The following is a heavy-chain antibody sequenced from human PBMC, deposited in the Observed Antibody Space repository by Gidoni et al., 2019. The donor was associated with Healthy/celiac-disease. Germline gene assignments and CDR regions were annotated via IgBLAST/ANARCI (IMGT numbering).Heavy chain of an antibody. V-gene: IGHV3-7*01. CDR2: IKQDGSEK. J-gene: IGHJ6*02. D-gene: IGHD6-13*01. CDR3: ARLGYSSSWRNYGMDV. Sequence: QLVESGGGLVQPGGSLRLSCAASGVTFSSYWMSWVRQAPGKGLEWVANIKQDGSEKYYVDSVKGRFTISRDNAKNSLYLQMNSLRAEDTAVYYCARLGYSSSWRNYGMDVWGQGTTVTVSS. CDR1: GVTFSSYW.